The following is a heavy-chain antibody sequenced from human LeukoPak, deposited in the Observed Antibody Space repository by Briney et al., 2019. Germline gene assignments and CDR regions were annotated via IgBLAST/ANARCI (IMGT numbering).Heavy chain of an antibody. D-gene: IGHD2-2*01. CDR1: GGSISNYY. J-gene: IGHJ5*02. Sequence: SETLSLTCTVSGGSISNYYWSWIRQPPGKGLEWIGYIYYSGSTNYNPSLKSRVTISVDTSKNQFSLKLSSVTAADTAVYYCARNYLVVPAASWFDPWGQGTLVTVSS. V-gene: IGHV4-59*12. CDR3: ARNYLVVPAASWFDP. CDR2: IYYSGST.